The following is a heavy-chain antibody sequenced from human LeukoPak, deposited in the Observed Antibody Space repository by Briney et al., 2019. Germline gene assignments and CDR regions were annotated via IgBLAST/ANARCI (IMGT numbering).Heavy chain of an antibody. D-gene: IGHD4-17*01. J-gene: IGHJ3*01. CDR2: ISGSGSST. Sequence: PGRSLRLSCAASGFTFSSYAMHWVRQAPGKGLEWVSSISGSGSSTYYADSVKDRFTISRDNSKNTLYLQMNSLRAEDTAVYYCAKVYRAHGDYHAFDVWGQGTMVTVSS. CDR1: GFTFSSYA. CDR3: AKVYRAHGDYHAFDV. V-gene: IGHV3-23*01.